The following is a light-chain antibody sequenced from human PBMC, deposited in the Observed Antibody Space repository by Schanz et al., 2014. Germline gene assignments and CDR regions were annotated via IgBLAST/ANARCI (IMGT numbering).Light chain of an antibody. CDR1: QSVLYTSNNKNY. CDR2: WAS. Sequence: DIVMTQSPDSLAVSLGERATIDCKSSQSVLYTSNNKNYLAWYQHKPGQPPKLLLYWASIRESGVPDRFSGSGSGTDFTLTISSLQAEDVAVYYCQQYHSIPHTFGQGTKLEIK. V-gene: IGKV4-1*01. CDR3: QQYHSIPHT. J-gene: IGKJ2*01.